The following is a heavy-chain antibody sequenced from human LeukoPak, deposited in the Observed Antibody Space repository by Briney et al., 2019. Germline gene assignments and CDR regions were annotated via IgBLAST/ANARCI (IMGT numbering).Heavy chain of an antibody. J-gene: IGHJ4*02. CDR1: GFTFSSSG. Sequence: PGRSLRLSCAASGFTFSSSGMHWVRQAPGKGLQWVAVISYDGSNKYYTNSVKGRFTISRDNSKNTVYLQMNSPRAEDTAVYYCVKGQPGGTQLPSWAPYYFDYWGQGTLVTVSS. D-gene: IGHD5-18*01. V-gene: IGHV3-30*18. CDR2: ISYDGSNK. CDR3: VKGQPGGTQLPSWAPYYFDY.